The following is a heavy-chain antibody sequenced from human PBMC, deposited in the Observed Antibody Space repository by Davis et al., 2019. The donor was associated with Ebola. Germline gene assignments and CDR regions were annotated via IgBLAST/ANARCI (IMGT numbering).Heavy chain of an antibody. CDR1: GGSISSYY. CDR2: IYYSGST. Sequence: SETLSLTCTVSGGSISSYYWSWIRQPPGKGLEWIGYIYYSGSTNYNPSLKGRVTISVDTSKNQFSLKLSSVTAADTAVYYCARVSAGTFDYWGQGTLVTVSS. J-gene: IGHJ4*02. CDR3: ARVSAGTFDY. V-gene: IGHV4-59*01. D-gene: IGHD6-13*01.